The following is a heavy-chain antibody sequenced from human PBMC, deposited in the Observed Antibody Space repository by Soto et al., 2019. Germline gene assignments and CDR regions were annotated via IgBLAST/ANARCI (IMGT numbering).Heavy chain of an antibody. D-gene: IGHD2-2*01. Sequence: QLQRQESGPGLVKPSETLSLTCTVSGDSISSSTYYWAWIRQPPGKGLEWIGTIYYTGSTYYNPSLKSRVTISVDTSKNQFSLKMSSVTAADTAVYYCARHAGPADAAWSAFQHWGQGTLVTVSS. CDR2: IYYTGST. CDR1: GDSISSSTYY. V-gene: IGHV4-39*01. J-gene: IGHJ1*01. CDR3: ARHAGPADAAWSAFQH.